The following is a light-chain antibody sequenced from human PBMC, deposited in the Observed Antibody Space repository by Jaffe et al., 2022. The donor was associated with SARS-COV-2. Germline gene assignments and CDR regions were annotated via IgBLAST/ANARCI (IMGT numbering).Light chain of an antibody. Sequence: QSALTQPASVSGSPGQSITISCTGTSSDVGSYNFVSWYQQHPGKAPKLMIYEVSNRPSGVSHRFSGSKSGNTASLTISGLQPEDEADYYCSSYTDSSTLFGGGTKLTVL. J-gene: IGLJ2*01. CDR2: EVS. V-gene: IGLV2-14*01. CDR3: SSYTDSSTL. CDR1: SSDVGSYNF.